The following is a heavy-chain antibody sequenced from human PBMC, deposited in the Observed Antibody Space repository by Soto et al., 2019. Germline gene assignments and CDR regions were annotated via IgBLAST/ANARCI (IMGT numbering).Heavy chain of an antibody. CDR2: IFYSGST. CDR1: GDSLSNSDYY. CDR3: VRVSPLVPNTMTFPFDN. V-gene: IGHV4-39*01. Sequence: LTCTVSGDSLSNSDYYWGWIRQPPGKGLEWIANIFYSGSTYYNPSLRSRVTISVVTSKNQFSLRLSSVTAADTAVYYCVRVSPLVPNTMTFPFDNWGQGTLVTVSS. D-gene: IGHD3-22*01. J-gene: IGHJ4*02.